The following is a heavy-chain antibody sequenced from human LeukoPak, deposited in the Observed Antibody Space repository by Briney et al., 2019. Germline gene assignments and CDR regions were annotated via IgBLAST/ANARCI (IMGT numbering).Heavy chain of an antibody. V-gene: IGHV4-30-4*01. CDR2: IYNSGTT. D-gene: IGHD4-17*01. CDR1: GGXISSGGYY. CDR3: ARGPTVTTDY. Sequence: SETLSLTCSVSGGXISSGGYYWSWFRQPPGKALEWIGYIYNSGTTHYNPSLKSRLTISVDTSKNQFSLKLSSVTAADTAVYYCARGPTVTTDYWGQGTLVTVSS. J-gene: IGHJ4*02.